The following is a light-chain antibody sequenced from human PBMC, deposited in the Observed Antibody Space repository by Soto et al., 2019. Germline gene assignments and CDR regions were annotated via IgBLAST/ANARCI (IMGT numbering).Light chain of an antibody. V-gene: IGLV4-69*01. CDR3: QTWGTDVI. Sequence: QLVLTQSPSASASLGASVKLTCTLSSGHSSYAIAWHQQQPEKGPRYLMKVNSDGSHSKGDGIPDRFSGSSSGSERYLTISSLQSEDEADYYCQTWGTDVIFGGGTKVTVL. J-gene: IGLJ2*01. CDR2: VNSDGSH. CDR1: SGHSSYA.